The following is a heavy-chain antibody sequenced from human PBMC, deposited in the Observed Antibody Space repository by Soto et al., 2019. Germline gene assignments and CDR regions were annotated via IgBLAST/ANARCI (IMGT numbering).Heavy chain of an antibody. CDR3: ARVERGTATTVVDAFDI. V-gene: IGHV4-34*01. J-gene: IGHJ3*02. CDR2: MSHSGGT. Sequence: QVQLQQWGAGLLKPSETLSLTCAVYGGSVNSGNYYWSWIRQPPGKGLEWIGEMSHSGGTHFNPSLKSRVTISVDTSKNQFSLKMISLTAAVTALYYCARVERGTATTVVDAFDIWVPGTLVTVSS. CDR1: GGSVNSGNYY. D-gene: IGHD1-1*01.